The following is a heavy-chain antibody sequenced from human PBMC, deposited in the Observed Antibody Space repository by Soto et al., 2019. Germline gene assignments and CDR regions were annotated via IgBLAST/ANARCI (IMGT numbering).Heavy chain of an antibody. J-gene: IGHJ3*02. V-gene: IGHV3-30-3*01. CDR1: GFTFSSYA. CDR3: ARAYDSSGYYYVNDAFDI. D-gene: IGHD3-22*01. Sequence: QVQLVESGGGVVQPGMSLRLSCAASGFTFSSYAMHWVRQAPGKGLEWVAVISYDGSNKYYADSVKGRFTISRDNSKNTLYLQMNSLRAEDTAVYYCARAYDSSGYYYVNDAFDIWGQGTMVTVSS. CDR2: ISYDGSNK.